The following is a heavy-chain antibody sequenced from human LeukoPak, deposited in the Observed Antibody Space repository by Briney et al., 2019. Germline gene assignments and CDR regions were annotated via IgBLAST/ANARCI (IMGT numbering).Heavy chain of an antibody. Sequence: PSETLSLTCTVSGGSISSYYWSWIRQPPGKGLEWIGHIYYSGSTNYNPSLKSRVTISVDTSKNQFSLKLSSVTAADTAVYYCARLSTSLYFQHWGQGTLVTVSS. CDR1: GGSISSYY. J-gene: IGHJ1*01. V-gene: IGHV4-59*08. CDR2: IYYSGST. D-gene: IGHD2-2*01. CDR3: ARLSTSLYFQH.